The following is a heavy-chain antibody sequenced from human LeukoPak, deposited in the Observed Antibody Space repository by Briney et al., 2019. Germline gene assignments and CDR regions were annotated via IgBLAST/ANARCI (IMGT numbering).Heavy chain of an antibody. CDR3: TTDGGYYDSSGYYPYYFDY. CDR2: IKSKTDGRTT. Sequence: GGSLRLSCAASGLTFSNAWMSWVRQAPGKGLEWVGRIKSKTDGRTTDYAAPVKGRFTISRDDSKNTLYLQINSLKTEDTAVYYCTTDGGYYDSSGYYPYYFDYWGQGTLVTVSS. CDR1: GLTFSNAW. D-gene: IGHD3-22*01. J-gene: IGHJ4*02. V-gene: IGHV3-15*01.